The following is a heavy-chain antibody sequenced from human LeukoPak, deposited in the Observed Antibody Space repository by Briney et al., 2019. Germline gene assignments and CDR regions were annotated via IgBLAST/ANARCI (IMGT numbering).Heavy chain of an antibody. CDR3: ARSRGELRFLEWVDDAFDI. V-gene: IGHV1-18*01. CDR2: ISAYNGNT. Sequence: GASVKVSCEASGYTFTSYGISWVRQAPGQGLEWMGWISAYNGNTNYAQKLQGRVTMTTDTSTSTAYMELRSLRSDDTAVYYCARSRGELRFLEWVDDAFDIWGQGTMVTVSS. CDR1: GYTFTSYG. D-gene: IGHD3-3*01. J-gene: IGHJ3*02.